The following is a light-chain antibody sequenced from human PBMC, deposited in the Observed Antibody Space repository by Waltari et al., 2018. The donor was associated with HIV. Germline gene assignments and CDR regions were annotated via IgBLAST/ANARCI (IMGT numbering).Light chain of an antibody. Sequence: SYVLTQPPSLAVTPGQTATISCGGATLRRISVHWYRQKPGQGPLLVVYAVSERPSGIPERISGVNSGNTASLTISRVEAGDEADYFCQVWDSDTDGVIFGGGTKLTVL. CDR1: TLRRIS. V-gene: IGLV3-21*02. CDR2: AVS. CDR3: QVWDSDTDGVI. J-gene: IGLJ2*01.